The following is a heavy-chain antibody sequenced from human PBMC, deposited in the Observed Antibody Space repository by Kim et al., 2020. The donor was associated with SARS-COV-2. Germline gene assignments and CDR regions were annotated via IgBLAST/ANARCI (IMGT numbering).Heavy chain of an antibody. V-gene: IGHV3-53*01. J-gene: IGHJ6*02. Sequence: GGSLRLSCAASGFTVSSNYMSWVRQAPGKGLEWVSVIYSGGSTYYADSVKSRFTIARDNSKNTLYLQMNSLRAEDTAVYYCARDGAEYYYDCSGYKTYYYYGMYVWGQGTPVPGSS. CDR1: GFTVSSNY. CDR2: IYSGGST. CDR3: ARDGAEYYYDCSGYKTYYYYGMYV. D-gene: IGHD3-22*01.